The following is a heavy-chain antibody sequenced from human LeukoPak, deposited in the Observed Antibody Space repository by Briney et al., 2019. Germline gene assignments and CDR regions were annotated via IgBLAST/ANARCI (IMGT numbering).Heavy chain of an antibody. D-gene: IGHD6-13*01. Sequence: ASVKVSCKASGYTFSSYYMHWVRQAPGQGLERMGIINPSGGSTSYAQKFQGRVTKTRDTSTTTVFMEQSSLRSEDTAVYYCARSYSSSWLSQGRLDHWGQGTLVTVSS. J-gene: IGHJ4*02. CDR3: ARSYSSSWLSQGRLDH. CDR1: GYTFSSYY. CDR2: INPSGGST. V-gene: IGHV1-46*01.